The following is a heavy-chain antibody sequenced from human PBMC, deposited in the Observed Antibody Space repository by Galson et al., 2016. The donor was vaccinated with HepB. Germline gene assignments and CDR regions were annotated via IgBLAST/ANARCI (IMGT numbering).Heavy chain of an antibody. CDR1: GFSFFNYA. V-gene: IGHV3-23*01. Sequence: SLRLSCAASGFSFFNYAMSWVRQAPGKGLEWVSTVEKNSASTYYADSVQGRLTISRDNSKNTLYLHMDSLRAEETAVYYCTKEAGSIMELWYNDYWGQGTLVTVSS. CDR3: TKEAGSIMELWYNDY. D-gene: IGHD1-1*01. J-gene: IGHJ4*02. CDR2: VEKNSAST.